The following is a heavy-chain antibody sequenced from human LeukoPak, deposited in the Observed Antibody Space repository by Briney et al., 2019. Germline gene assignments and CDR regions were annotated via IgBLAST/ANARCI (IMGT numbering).Heavy chain of an antibody. Sequence: PGGSLSPSWAASGFIFSNYNMNWVRQAPGKGLEWVSSISSSSSYIYYADSVKGRFTISRDNAKNSLYLQVNSLRAEDTAVYYCAREVWGRGGFDHWGQGTLVTVSS. CDR2: ISSSSSYI. CDR3: AREVWGRGGFDH. D-gene: IGHD3-16*01. J-gene: IGHJ4*02. V-gene: IGHV3-21*01. CDR1: GFIFSNYN.